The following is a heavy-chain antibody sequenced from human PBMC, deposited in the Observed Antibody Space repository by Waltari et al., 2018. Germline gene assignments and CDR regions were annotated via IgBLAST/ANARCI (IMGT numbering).Heavy chain of an antibody. D-gene: IGHD2-15*01. CDR2: INPDGRTT. J-gene: IGHJ4*02. V-gene: IGHV3-74*02. CDR1: GFTFSSSW. Sequence: EVQLVESGGGLVQPGGSLRLSCAASGFTFSSSWIHWVRQPPGKWRVWVSRINPDGRTTNYADSVRGRFTISRDNAQNTVYLEMNSLRAEDTAVYFCTRGGNYYFDYWGRGTLVTVSS. CDR3: TRGGNYYFDY.